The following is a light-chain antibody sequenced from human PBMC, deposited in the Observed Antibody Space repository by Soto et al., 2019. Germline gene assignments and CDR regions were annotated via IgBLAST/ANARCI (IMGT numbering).Light chain of an antibody. CDR2: GAS. V-gene: IGKV3-15*01. CDR3: QQYNNWPSHIT. J-gene: IGKJ3*01. CDR1: QSVSSSY. Sequence: EIVMTQSPATLSVSPGERATLSCRASQSVSSSYLAWYQQNPGQAPRLLIFGASTRAAGIPARFSGSGSGTEFTLTISSLQSEDFAVYYCQQYNNWPSHITFGPGTKV.